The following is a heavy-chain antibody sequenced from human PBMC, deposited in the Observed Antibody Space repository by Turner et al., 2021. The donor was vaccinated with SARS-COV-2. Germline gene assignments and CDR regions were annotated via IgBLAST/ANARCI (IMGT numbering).Heavy chain of an antibody. CDR3: AGSGGWLLDL. CDR2: IRQDGSEK. Sequence: EVQLVETGGDLVQPGGSLRLSCAASGFTLSNYWMSWVRQAPGKGLEWVDNIRQDGSEKEYVDSVKGRFTIARDNAKNSLYLQMNSLRVEDTAVYYCAGSGGWLLDLWGQGTLVTVSS. J-gene: IGHJ4*02. V-gene: IGHV3-7*03. CDR1: GFTLSNYW. D-gene: IGHD6-19*01.